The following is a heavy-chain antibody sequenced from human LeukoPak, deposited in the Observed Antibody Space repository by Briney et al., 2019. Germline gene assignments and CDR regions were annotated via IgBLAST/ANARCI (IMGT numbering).Heavy chain of an antibody. Sequence: GASVKVSCKASGYTFTGYYMHWVRQAPGQGLEWMGWINPNSGGTNYAQKFQGRVTMTRDTSISTAYMELSRLRSDDTAVYYCARSTGTTLSYFDYWGQGTLVTVSS. CDR2: INPNSGGT. CDR3: ARSTGTTLSYFDY. D-gene: IGHD1-1*01. CDR1: GYTFTGYY. V-gene: IGHV1-2*02. J-gene: IGHJ4*02.